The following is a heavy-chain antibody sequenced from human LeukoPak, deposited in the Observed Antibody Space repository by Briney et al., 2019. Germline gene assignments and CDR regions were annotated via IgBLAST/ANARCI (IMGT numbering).Heavy chain of an antibody. CDR3: VRGTRY. J-gene: IGHJ4*02. CDR1: GFTFSTYV. V-gene: IGHV3-64D*06. CDR2: ISSNGDNT. Sequence: GGSLRLSCSVSGFTFSTYVMHWVRQAPGKGLEYISAISSNGDNTYYADSVKGSFTISRDNYKNTLHLQMSRLRADDTAVYYCVRGTRYWGEGPLVTVSS.